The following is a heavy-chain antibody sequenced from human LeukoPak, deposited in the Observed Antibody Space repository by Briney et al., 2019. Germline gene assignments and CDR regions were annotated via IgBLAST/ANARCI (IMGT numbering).Heavy chain of an antibody. D-gene: IGHD4-23*01. V-gene: IGHV4-4*07. J-gene: IGHJ2*01. CDR2: LYTSGTT. Sequence: SETLSLTCSVSGVSISSYSWNWSRQPAGKGLEWIGRLYTSGTTNYNPSLKSRVTMSIDTSKNQVSLKMRSVTAADTAVYYCARTVVTIDWYFDLSGRGTLVSVSS. CDR3: ARTVVTIDWYFDL. CDR1: GVSISSYS.